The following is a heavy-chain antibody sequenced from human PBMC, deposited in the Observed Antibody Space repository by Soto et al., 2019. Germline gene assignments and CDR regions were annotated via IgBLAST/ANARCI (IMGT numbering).Heavy chain of an antibody. J-gene: IGHJ2*01. Sequence: QVQLVESGGGVVQPGRSLRLSCAASGFTFSSYAMHWVRQAPGKGLEGVAVISYDGSNKYYADSVKGRFTISRDNSKNTLYRQMNRLRAEDTSVYYCARVMSVADDYWYFDLWGRGTLVTVSS. D-gene: IGHD6-19*01. CDR1: GFTFSSYA. V-gene: IGHV3-30-3*01. CDR3: ARVMSVADDYWYFDL. CDR2: ISYDGSNK.